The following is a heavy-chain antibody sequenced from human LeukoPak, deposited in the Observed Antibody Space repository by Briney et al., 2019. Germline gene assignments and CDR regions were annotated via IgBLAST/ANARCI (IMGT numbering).Heavy chain of an antibody. CDR1: GGTFSSYA. D-gene: IGHD5-12*01. V-gene: IGHV1-18*01. CDR3: ARDLRYSGYDPYFDY. J-gene: IGHJ4*02. CDR2: ISGYNGNT. Sequence: ASVTVSCTASGGTFSSYAISWVRQAPGQGLEWMGWISGYNGNTNYEQKFQGRGTMTTDIYTRTDYMEMRSLRSDDTPIYYWARDLRYSGYDPYFDYWGQGTLVTVSS.